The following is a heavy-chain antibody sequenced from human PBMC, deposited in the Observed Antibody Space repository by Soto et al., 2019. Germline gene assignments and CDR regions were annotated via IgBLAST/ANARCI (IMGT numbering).Heavy chain of an antibody. CDR1: GYTFTDYF. CDR3: ARRDCYNGNCFSYWFDP. D-gene: IGHD1-7*01. CDR2: INPRSGDT. Sequence: QVHLVQSGAEVRMPGASVKVSCKASGYTFTDYFMHWVRQAPGQGLEWMGIINPRSGDTGYAQKFQGTGTMTADAATSTGYMELSGLTSEDTAIYYCARRDCYNGNCFSYWFDPWGQGTLVTVSS. V-gene: IGHV1-46*03. J-gene: IGHJ5*02.